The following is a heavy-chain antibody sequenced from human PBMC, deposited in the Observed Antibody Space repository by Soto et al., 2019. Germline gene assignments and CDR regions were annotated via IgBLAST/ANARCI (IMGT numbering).Heavy chain of an antibody. V-gene: IGHV1-3*04. CDR1: GYTFTGYA. CDR2: INTGNGNT. CDR3: ARAVVVPADFDY. D-gene: IGHD2-21*02. Sequence: QVQLVQSGAEEKKPGASVKVSCKASGYTFTGYAMHWVRQAPGQRLEWMGWINTGNGNTKYSQKFQGRVTITRDTSASTAYMELSSLRSEDTAAYYCARAVVVPADFDYWVQGTLVTVSS. J-gene: IGHJ4*02.